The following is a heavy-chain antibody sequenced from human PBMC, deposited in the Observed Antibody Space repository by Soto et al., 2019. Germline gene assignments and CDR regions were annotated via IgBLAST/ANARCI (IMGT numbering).Heavy chain of an antibody. CDR2: ISAYNGNT. J-gene: IGHJ3*02. D-gene: IGHD2-15*01. Sequence: EASVKGSCKASGYTFTIYCISWVRQAPGQGLEWMGWISAYNGNTKYAQKLQGRVTITTDTSASTAYMELSSLRSEDTTVYYCASPSPGYCNGGSCAHDAIEIWGQGTMVSVSS. V-gene: IGHV1-18*01. CDR3: ASPSPGYCNGGSCAHDAIEI. CDR1: GYTFTIYC.